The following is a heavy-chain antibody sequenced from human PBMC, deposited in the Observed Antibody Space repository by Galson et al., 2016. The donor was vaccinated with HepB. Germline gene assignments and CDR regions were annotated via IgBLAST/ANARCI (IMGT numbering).Heavy chain of an antibody. CDR3: ARDQEPFSRDIVLMVYAISSGMDV. D-gene: IGHD2-8*01. Sequence: SVKVSCKASGYTFTRYHLHWVRQAPGQGLEWMGIINPSGGSTNYAQKFQGRVTMRRDTSTSTVYMELSSLRSEDTAVYYCARDQEPFSRDIVLMVYAISSGMDVWGQGTTVTVSS. CDR1: GYTFTRYH. CDR2: INPSGGST. V-gene: IGHV1-46*01. J-gene: IGHJ6*02.